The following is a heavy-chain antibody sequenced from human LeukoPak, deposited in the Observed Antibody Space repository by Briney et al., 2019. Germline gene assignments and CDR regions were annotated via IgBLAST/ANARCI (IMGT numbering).Heavy chain of an antibody. CDR3: ARAGSYGG. J-gene: IGHJ4*02. CDR2: ISGIDGGT. CDR1: GFTFSSYG. V-gene: IGHV3-23*01. D-gene: IGHD5-18*01. Sequence: GGSLRLSCSASGFTFSSYGISWVRQTPRKGLEWVSAISGIDGGTSYADSLKGRFTISSDNSKNTLYRQMNSLRAEDTAVYYCARAGSYGGWGQGTLVSVSS.